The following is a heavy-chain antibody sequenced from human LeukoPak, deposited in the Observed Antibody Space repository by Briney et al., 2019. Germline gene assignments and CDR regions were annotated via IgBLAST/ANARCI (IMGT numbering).Heavy chain of an antibody. V-gene: IGHV3-23*01. CDR1: GFTFSSYA. CDR3: AEDIAAAATLDY. CDR2: ISGSGGST. Sequence: PGGSLRLSCAASGFTFSSYAMSWVRQAPGKGLEWVSAISGSGGSTYYADSVKGRFTISRDNSKNTLYLQMNSLRAEDAAVYYCAEDIAAAATLDYWGQGTLVTVSS. J-gene: IGHJ4*02. D-gene: IGHD6-13*01.